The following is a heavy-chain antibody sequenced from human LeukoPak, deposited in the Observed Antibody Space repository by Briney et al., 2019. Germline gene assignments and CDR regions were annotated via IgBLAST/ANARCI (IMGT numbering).Heavy chain of an antibody. CDR1: GFTFSTYA. V-gene: IGHV3-23*01. Sequence: PGGSLRLSCAASGFTFSTYAMSWVRQAPGKGLEWVSLINNDGDKTYYADSVKGRFTISRDNSKYTLFLQMNSLRAEDTAIYYCAKGSRSDSWYTANDHWGQGTLVTVSS. J-gene: IGHJ4*02. D-gene: IGHD6-13*01. CDR3: AKGSRSDSWYTANDH. CDR2: INNDGDKT.